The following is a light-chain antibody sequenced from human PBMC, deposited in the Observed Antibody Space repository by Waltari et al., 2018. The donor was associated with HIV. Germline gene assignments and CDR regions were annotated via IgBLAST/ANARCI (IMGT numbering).Light chain of an antibody. CDR1: SSHIGAGYD. CDR3: QSYDSSLSGSV. CDR2: GNS. V-gene: IGLV1-40*01. Sequence: QSVLTQPPSVSGAPGQRVTISCTGSSSHIGAGYDVHWYQQLPGTAPKLLIYGNSKRPSGVPDRFSGSKSGTSASLAITGLQAEDEADYYCQSYDSSLSGSVFGGGTKLTVL. J-gene: IGLJ3*02.